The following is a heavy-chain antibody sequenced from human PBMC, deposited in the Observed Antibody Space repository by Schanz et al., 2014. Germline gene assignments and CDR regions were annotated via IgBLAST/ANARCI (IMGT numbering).Heavy chain of an antibody. D-gene: IGHD1-1*01. J-gene: IGHJ6*02. CDR1: GGSISSYY. Sequence: QVQLQESGPGLVKPSESLSLTCTVSGGSISSYYWSWIRQPPGKGLEWIGYIYYTASTNYNPSLRSRATISADTSKNQFSLKLTSVTAADSAVYFCTRGNALDVWGQGTTVTVSS. V-gene: IGHV4-59*01. CDR3: TRGNALDV. CDR2: IYYTAST.